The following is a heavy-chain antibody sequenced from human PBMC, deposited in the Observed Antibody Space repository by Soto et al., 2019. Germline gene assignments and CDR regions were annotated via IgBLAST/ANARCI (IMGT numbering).Heavy chain of an antibody. CDR3: ARGTIAAAGHNWFDP. J-gene: IGHJ5*02. Sequence: QVQLVQSGAEVKKPGASVKVSCKASGYTFTGYYMHWVRQAPGQGLEWMGWINPNSGGTNYAQKFQGWVTMTRDTSSSTAYMELSRLRSDDTAVYYCARGTIAAAGHNWFDPWGQGTLVTVSS. D-gene: IGHD6-13*01. V-gene: IGHV1-2*04. CDR1: GYTFTGYY. CDR2: INPNSGGT.